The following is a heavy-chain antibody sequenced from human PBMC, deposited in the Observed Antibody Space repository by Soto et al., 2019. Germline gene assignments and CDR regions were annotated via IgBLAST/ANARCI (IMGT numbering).Heavy chain of an antibody. D-gene: IGHD4-17*01. V-gene: IGHV1-18*01. CDR2: ISAHNGNA. CDR1: GYIFTSYG. Sequence: QAHLVQSGPEVKKPGASVKVSCKGSGYIFTSYGIAWVRQAPGQGLEWMGWISAHNGNAEYAQKFQGRVTVTRATSTRTAYLELRSLRSDDTALYYCARGRYGDYWGQGALVTVSS. CDR3: ARGRYGDY. J-gene: IGHJ4*02.